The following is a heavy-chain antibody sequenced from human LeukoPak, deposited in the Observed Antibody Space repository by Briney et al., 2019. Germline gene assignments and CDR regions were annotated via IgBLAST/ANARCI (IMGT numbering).Heavy chain of an antibody. V-gene: IGHV1-46*01. Sequence: GASVKVSCKASGYTFTNYVHWVRQAPGQGLEWMGIINPSDGGTSYAQKFQGRVTMTRDTSTSTVYMELSSLRSEDTAVYYCGRDLLWSLDYWGQGTLVTVSS. J-gene: IGHJ4*02. CDR2: INPSDGGT. D-gene: IGHD3-10*01. CDR1: GYTFTNY. CDR3: GRDLLWSLDY.